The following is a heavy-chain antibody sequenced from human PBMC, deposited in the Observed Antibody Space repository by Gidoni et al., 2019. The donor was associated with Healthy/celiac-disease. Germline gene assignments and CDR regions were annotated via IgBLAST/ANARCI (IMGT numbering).Heavy chain of an antibody. CDR3: AREAAVAGTRFYDY. CDR1: GGPISSYY. J-gene: IGHJ4*02. CDR2: IYYSGST. D-gene: IGHD6-19*01. V-gene: IGHV4-59*01. Sequence: QVQLQESGPGLVKPSETLSLTRTVSGGPISSYYWSWIRQPPGKGLEWIGYIYYSGSTNYNPSLKSRVTISVDTSKNQFSLKLSSVTAADTAVYYCAREAAVAGTRFYDYWGQGTLVTVSS.